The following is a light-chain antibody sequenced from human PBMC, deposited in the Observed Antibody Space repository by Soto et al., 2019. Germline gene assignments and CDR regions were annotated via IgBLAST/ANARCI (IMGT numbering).Light chain of an antibody. CDR3: SSSTSNRIYV. CDR1: HNDIGTYDY. J-gene: IGLJ1*01. V-gene: IGLV2-14*03. CDR2: GVT. Sequence: QSVLTQPTSVSGSPGQSITISCTGNHNDIGTYDYVSWYQQHPGRAPRLLIHGVTTRPSGISGRFSASKSGLTASLTISGLQPEDEADYYCSSSTSNRIYVFGPGTRSPS.